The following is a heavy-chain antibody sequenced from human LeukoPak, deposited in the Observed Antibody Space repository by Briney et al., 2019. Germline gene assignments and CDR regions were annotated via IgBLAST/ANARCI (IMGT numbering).Heavy chain of an antibody. CDR2: IYPGDPDT. D-gene: IGHD3-22*01. J-gene: IGHJ3*02. V-gene: IGHV5-51*01. CDR3: ASLTYYYDSSGYSREDAFDI. Sequence: GESLKISCKGSGYSFTSYWIGWVRQMPGKGLEWMGIIYPGDPDTRYSPSFQGQVTISADKSISTAYLQWSSLKASDTAMYYCASLTYYYDSSGYSREDAFDIWGQGTMVTVSS. CDR1: GYSFTSYW.